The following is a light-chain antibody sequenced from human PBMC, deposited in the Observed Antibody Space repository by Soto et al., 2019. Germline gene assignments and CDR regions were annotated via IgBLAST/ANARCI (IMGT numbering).Light chain of an antibody. Sequence: QSALTQPASVSVSPGQSITISCTGTSSDIGAYNNVSWYQQYPGKAPTLMIYEVTNRPSGVSSRFSGTKSGNTASLTITGLQAEDEGDYYCSSYTTSDTWVFGGGTKLTVL. CDR3: SSYTTSDTWV. J-gene: IGLJ3*02. CDR2: EVT. V-gene: IGLV2-14*01. CDR1: SSDIGAYNN.